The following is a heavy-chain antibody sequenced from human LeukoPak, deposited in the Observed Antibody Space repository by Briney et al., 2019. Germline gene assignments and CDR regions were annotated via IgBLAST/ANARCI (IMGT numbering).Heavy chain of an antibody. CDR3: ARDLSGPFDY. J-gene: IGHJ4*02. V-gene: IGHV4-34*01. CDR1: GGSFSGYY. Sequence: SETLSLTCAVYGGSFSGYYWSWIRQPPGKGLEWIGEINHSGSTNYNPSLKSRVTISVDTSKNQFSLKLSSVTAADTAVYYCARDLSGPFDYWGQGTLVTASS. CDR2: INHSGST. D-gene: IGHD2/OR15-2a*01.